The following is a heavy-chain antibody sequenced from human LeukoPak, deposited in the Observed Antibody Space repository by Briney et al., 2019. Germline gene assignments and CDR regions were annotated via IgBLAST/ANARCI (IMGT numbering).Heavy chain of an antibody. CDR2: IDPKNGNR. J-gene: IGHJ5*02. CDR1: GYTFINND. Sequence: ASVKVSCKASGYTFINNDINWVRQAPGQGLEWMAWIDPKNGNRGYAQNFQGRVTMTTDISINTAYLELSSLRSEDTAVYYCARSHTQKEFCGGGRCYPTVWWFDPWGKGTLVTVSS. D-gene: IGHD2-15*01. V-gene: IGHV1-8*01. CDR3: ARSHTQKEFCGGGRCYPTVWWFDP.